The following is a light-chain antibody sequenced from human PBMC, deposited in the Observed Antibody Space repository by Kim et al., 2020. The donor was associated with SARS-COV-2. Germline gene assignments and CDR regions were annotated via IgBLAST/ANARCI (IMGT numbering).Light chain of an antibody. Sequence: VSTGERAPLSCRASQSVSSNLAWYPQKPGQAPGLLIYGAPTRATGIPDRFSGSGSGTEFTLTISSLQSEDFAVYYCQKYNNWPMYTFGQGTKLEI. J-gene: IGKJ2*01. V-gene: IGKV3-15*01. CDR1: QSVSSN. CDR2: GAP. CDR3: QKYNNWPMYT.